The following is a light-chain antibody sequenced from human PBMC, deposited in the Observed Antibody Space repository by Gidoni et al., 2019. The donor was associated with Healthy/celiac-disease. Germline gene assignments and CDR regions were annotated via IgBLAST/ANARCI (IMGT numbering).Light chain of an antibody. Sequence: DIQRTQSPSSLSASVGDRVTITCRASQSISSYLNWYQQKPGKAPKLLIYAASSLQSGVPSRFSGSGSGTDFTLPISSLQPEDFATYYCQQSYSTPRTFGQGTKVEIK. CDR3: QQSYSTPRT. CDR1: QSISSY. V-gene: IGKV1-39*01. CDR2: AAS. J-gene: IGKJ1*01.